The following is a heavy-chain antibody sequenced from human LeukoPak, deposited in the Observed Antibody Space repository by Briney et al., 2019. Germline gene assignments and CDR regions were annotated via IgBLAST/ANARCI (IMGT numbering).Heavy chain of an antibody. CDR1: GFTFSSYS. V-gene: IGHV3-21*01. Sequence: PGGSLRLSCVASGFTFSSYSMTWVRQAPGKGLEWVSSISSSGSYIYYANSVKGRFTISRDNAKNSLYLQMNSLRAEDTAVYYCARGDDAFDIWGQGTMVTVSS. CDR2: ISSSGSYI. CDR3: ARGDDAFDI. J-gene: IGHJ3*02.